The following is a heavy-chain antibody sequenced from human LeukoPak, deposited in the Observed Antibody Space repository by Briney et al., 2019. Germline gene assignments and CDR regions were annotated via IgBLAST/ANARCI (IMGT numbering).Heavy chain of an antibody. D-gene: IGHD3-22*01. CDR3: AKGNLVITTAPFDAFDI. V-gene: IGHV3-30*18. Sequence: GGSLRLSCAASGFTFSSYGMHWVRQAPGKGLEWEAVISYDGSNKYYADSVKGRFTISRDNSKNTLYLQMNSLRAEDTAVYYCAKGNLVITTAPFDAFDIWGQGTMVTVSS. CDR2: ISYDGSNK. CDR1: GFTFSSYG. J-gene: IGHJ3*02.